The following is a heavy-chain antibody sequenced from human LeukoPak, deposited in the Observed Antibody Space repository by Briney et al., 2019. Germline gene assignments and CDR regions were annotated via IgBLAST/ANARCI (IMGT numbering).Heavy chain of an antibody. V-gene: IGHV6-1*01. Sequence: PSQTLSLTCAISGDSVSSNSPTWNWIRQSPSRGLEWLGRTYYRSKWYNEYAVSVKSRITINPDTSNKQFYLHLNSVTPEDTAGYYCARYHYGSGLINWGQGTLVTVSS. D-gene: IGHD3-10*01. J-gene: IGHJ4*02. CDR2: TYYRSKWYN. CDR3: ARYHYGSGLIN. CDR1: GDSVSSNSPT.